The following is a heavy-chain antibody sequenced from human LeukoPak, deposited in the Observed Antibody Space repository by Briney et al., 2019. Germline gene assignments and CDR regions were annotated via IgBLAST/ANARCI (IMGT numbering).Heavy chain of an antibody. J-gene: IGHJ4*02. Sequence: GGSLRLSCAASGFTFSSYWMSWVRQAPGKGLEWVANIKQDGSEKYYVDSVKGRFTISRDNAKNSLYLQMNSLRAEDTAVYYCARDPKLKRLPGTYFDYWGQGTLVTVSS. D-gene: IGHD1-26*01. CDR2: IKQDGSEK. CDR3: ARDPKLKRLPGTYFDY. V-gene: IGHV3-7*01. CDR1: GFTFSSYW.